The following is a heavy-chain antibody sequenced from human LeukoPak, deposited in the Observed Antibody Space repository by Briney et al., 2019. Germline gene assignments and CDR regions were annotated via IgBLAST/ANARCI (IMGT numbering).Heavy chain of an antibody. V-gene: IGHV3-48*04. J-gene: IGHJ5*02. CDR1: GFTFSTYA. D-gene: IGHD3-10*01. CDR2: ISSSSLAI. Sequence: PGGSLRLSCAASGFTFSTYAMNWVRQAPGKGLEWISYISSSSLAIYYSDSAKGRFTISRDNVENSLYLQMNTLRAEDTAVYYCARSGHYGAGSYYSLNGFDPWGQGTLVTVSS. CDR3: ARSGHYGAGSYYSLNGFDP.